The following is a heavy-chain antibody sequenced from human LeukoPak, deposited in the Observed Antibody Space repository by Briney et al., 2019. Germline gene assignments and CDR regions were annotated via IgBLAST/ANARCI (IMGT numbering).Heavy chain of an antibody. J-gene: IGHJ4*02. D-gene: IGHD1-14*01. Sequence: GGSLRLSCAASGFTVSSNYMSWVRQAPGKGLEWVSVIYSGGSTYYADSVKGRFTISRDNSKNTLFLQMNSLRAEDTAVYYCAKPAKTDYADYWGQGTLVTVSS. V-gene: IGHV3-53*01. CDR1: GFTVSSNY. CDR2: IYSGGST. CDR3: AKPAKTDYADY.